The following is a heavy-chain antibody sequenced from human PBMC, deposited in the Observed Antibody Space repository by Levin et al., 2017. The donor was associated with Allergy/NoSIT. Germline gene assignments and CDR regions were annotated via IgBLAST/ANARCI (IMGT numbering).Heavy chain of an antibody. CDR3: AKGGYCSGGSCFAEYFQH. V-gene: IGHV3-30*18. CDR1: GFTFSSYG. Sequence: GGSLRLSCAASGFTFSSYGMHWVRQAPGKGLEWVAVISYDGRNKYYADSVKGRFTISRDNSKNTLYLQMNSLRAEDTAVYYCAKGGYCSGGSCFAEYFQHWGQGTLVTVSS. J-gene: IGHJ1*01. CDR2: ISYDGRNK. D-gene: IGHD2-15*01.